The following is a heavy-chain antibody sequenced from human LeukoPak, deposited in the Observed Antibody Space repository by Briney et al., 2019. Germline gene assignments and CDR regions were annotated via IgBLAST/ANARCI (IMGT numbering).Heavy chain of an antibody. V-gene: IGHV1-8*01. Sequence: ASVKVSCKASGYTFTSYDIICVRQASGQGLEWMGWMNPNSGHTGYAQKFQGRVTITRTTSISTAYMELTSLTSEDSAVYYCARSIVGVRKRNDYWGQGTLVTVSS. J-gene: IGHJ4*02. CDR2: MNPNSGHT. D-gene: IGHD1-26*01. CDR1: GYTFTSYD. CDR3: ARSIVGVRKRNDY.